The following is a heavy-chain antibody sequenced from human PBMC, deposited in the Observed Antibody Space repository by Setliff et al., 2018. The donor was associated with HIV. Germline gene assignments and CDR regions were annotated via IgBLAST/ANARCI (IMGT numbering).Heavy chain of an antibody. CDR3: ARYCSSTSCYSDGHGDY. D-gene: IGHD2-2*01. CDR1: GFTFSSYV. V-gene: IGHV3-33*08. CDR2: IRYDGYDK. J-gene: IGHJ4*02. Sequence: GGSLRLSCAASGFTFSSYVMHWVRQAPGKGLEWVTFIRYDGYDKYYADSVKGRFTISRDNAKNSLYLQMNSLRAEDTAVYYCARYCSSTSCYSDGHGDYWGQGTLVTVSS.